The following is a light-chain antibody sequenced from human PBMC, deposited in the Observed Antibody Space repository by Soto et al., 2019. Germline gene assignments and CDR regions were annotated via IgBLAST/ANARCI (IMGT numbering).Light chain of an antibody. CDR1: QSISHF. J-gene: IGKJ2*01. V-gene: IGKV1-39*01. CDR3: QQSYTRPHT. Sequence: DIQMTQSPPSLSASVGDKVTITCRPSQSISHFLNWYQQKPGKAPKLLIYTASSLQSGVPSRFSGSGSGTHSTLTVSSLQPEDSATYFCQQSYTRPHTFGQGTKLEIK. CDR2: TAS.